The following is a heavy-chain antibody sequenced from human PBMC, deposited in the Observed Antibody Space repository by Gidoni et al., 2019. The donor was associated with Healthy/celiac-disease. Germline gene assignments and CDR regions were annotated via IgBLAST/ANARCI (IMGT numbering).Heavy chain of an antibody. D-gene: IGHD3-10*01. CDR2: ISSSSSYT. Sequence: QVQLVESGGGLVKPGGSLRLSCAASGFTFSDYYMSWIRQAPGKGLEWVSYISSSSSYTNYADSVKGRFTISRDNAKNSLYLQMNSLRAEDTAVYYCARVSGMGDYMDVWGKGTTVTVSS. V-gene: IGHV3-11*05. J-gene: IGHJ6*03. CDR1: GFTFSDYY. CDR3: ARVSGMGDYMDV.